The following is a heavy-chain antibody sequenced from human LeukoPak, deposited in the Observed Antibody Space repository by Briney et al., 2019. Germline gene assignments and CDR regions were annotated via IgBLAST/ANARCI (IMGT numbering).Heavy chain of an antibody. Sequence: GGSLRLSCAASGFIFSAHAMHWVRQAPGKGLEWVAVVSYDGSDKYYADFVKGRLTISRDNSKNTFYLQMNSLRAEDTAVYYCARQADHAFDYWGQGTLVTVSS. CDR3: ARQADHAFDY. CDR2: VSYDGSDK. V-gene: IGHV3-30*04. CDR1: GFIFSAHA. J-gene: IGHJ4*02.